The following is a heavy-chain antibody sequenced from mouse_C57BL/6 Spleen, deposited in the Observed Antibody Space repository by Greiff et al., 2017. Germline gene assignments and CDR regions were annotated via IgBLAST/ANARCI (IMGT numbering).Heavy chain of an antibody. CDR1: GFTFSSYA. Sequence: EVKVEESGGGLVKPGGSLKLSCAASGFTFSSYAMSWVRQTPEKRLEWVATISDGGSYTYYPDNVKGRFTISRDNAKNNLYLQMSHLKSEDTAMYYCAREGYYSNYVKAMDYWGQGTSVTVSS. CDR2: ISDGGSYT. CDR3: AREGYYSNYVKAMDY. D-gene: IGHD2-5*01. J-gene: IGHJ4*01. V-gene: IGHV5-4*01.